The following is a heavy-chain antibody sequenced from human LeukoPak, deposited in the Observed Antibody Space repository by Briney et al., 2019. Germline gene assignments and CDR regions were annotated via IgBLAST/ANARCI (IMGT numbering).Heavy chain of an antibody. Sequence: GGSLRLSCAASGFTFDDYAMHWVRQAPGKGLEWVSLISWDGGSTYYADSVKGRFTMSRDNSKNSLYLQMNSLRAEDTALYYCAKDGGKTYYYGSGSPPAYYYYMDVWGKGTTVTVSS. CDR1: GFTFDDYA. D-gene: IGHD3-10*01. CDR2: ISWDGGST. V-gene: IGHV3-43D*04. J-gene: IGHJ6*03. CDR3: AKDGGKTYYYGSGSPPAYYYYMDV.